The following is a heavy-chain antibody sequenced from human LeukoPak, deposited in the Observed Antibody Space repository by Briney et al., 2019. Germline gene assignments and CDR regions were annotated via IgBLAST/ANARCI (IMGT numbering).Heavy chain of an antibody. CDR2: IYYSGST. CDR3: ARLAAIVVVPAATGHWYFDL. D-gene: IGHD2-2*01. CDR1: GGSISSYH. J-gene: IGHJ2*01. Sequence: SETLSLTCTVSGGSISSYHWSWIRQPPGKGLEWIGYIYYSGSTNYNPSLKSRVTISVDTSKNQFSLKLSSVTAADTAVYYCARLAAIVVVPAATGHWYFDLWGRGTLVTVSS. V-gene: IGHV4-59*08.